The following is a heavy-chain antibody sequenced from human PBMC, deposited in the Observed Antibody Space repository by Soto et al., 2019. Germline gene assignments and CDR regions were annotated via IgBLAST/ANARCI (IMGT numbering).Heavy chain of an antibody. CDR2: IIPIFGTA. CDR3: ARQLGQLLGPYYYYYYGMDV. J-gene: IGHJ6*02. Sequence: SVKVSCKASGVTFSSYAISWVRQAPGQGLEWMGGIIPIFGTANYAQKFQGRVTITADESTSTAYMELSSLRSEDTAVYYCARQLGQLLGPYYYYYYGMDVWGQGTTVTVSS. D-gene: IGHD2-2*01. V-gene: IGHV1-69*13. CDR1: GVTFSSYA.